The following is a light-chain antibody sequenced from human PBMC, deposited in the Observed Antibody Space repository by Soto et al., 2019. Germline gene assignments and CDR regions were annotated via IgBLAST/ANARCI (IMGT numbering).Light chain of an antibody. Sequence: DIVMTQAPDSLAVSLGERATINCKSSQSVLYSSNNKNYLAWYQQKPGQPPKLLIYLASTREAGVPDRFSGSGSGTDFALTISSLQGEDVAVYYGQQYYSTPLTFCQGNKVEIK. CDR2: LAS. J-gene: IGKJ1*01. V-gene: IGKV4-1*01. CDR1: QSVLYSSNNKNY. CDR3: QQYYSTPLT.